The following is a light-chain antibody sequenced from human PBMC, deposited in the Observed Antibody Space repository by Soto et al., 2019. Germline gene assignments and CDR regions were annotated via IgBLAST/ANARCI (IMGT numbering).Light chain of an antibody. Sequence: QSALTQPASVSGSPGQSITISCTGTSSDVGTNKYVSWYQQHPGKAPQLIIYEVFNRPSGVSNRFSVSKSGNTASLTISGLQAEDEADYYCSSYTPTTWVFGGGTKSPS. CDR2: EVF. CDR1: SSDVGTNKY. V-gene: IGLV2-14*01. CDR3: SSYTPTTWV. J-gene: IGLJ3*02.